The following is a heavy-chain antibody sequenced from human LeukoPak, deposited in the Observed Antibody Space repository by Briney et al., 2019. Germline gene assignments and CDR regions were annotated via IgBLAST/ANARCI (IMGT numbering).Heavy chain of an antibody. CDR2: ISGSGGST. CDR1: GFTFSSYA. CDR3: AKESRYCSSTSCSKNYYYYGMDV. V-gene: IGHV3-23*01. J-gene: IGHJ6*02. D-gene: IGHD2-2*01. Sequence: PGRSLRLSCAASGFTFSSYAMSWVRQAPGKGLEWVSAISGSGGSTYYADSVKGRFTISRDNSKNTLYLQMNSLRAEDTAVYYCAKESRYCSSTSCSKNYYYYGMDVWGQGTTVTVSS.